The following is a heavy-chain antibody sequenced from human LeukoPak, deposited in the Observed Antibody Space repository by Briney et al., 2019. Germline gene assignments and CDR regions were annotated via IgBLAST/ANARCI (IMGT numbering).Heavy chain of an antibody. CDR2: INTNTGNP. CDR3: ARVGLEDGYNPRPFDY. CDR1: GYTFTSYA. J-gene: IGHJ4*02. Sequence: ASVKVSCKASGYTFTSYAMNWVRQAPGQGLEWMGWINTNTGNPTYGQGFTGRFVFSLDTSVSTAYLQISSLKAEDTAVYYCARVGLEDGYNPRPFDYWGQGALVTVSS. V-gene: IGHV7-4-1*02. D-gene: IGHD5-24*01.